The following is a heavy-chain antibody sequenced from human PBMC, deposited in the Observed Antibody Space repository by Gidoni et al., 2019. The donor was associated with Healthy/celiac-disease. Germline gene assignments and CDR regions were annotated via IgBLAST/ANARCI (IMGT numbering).Heavy chain of an antibody. CDR3: STVVGDY. D-gene: IGHD3-10*01. CDR2: IKRTTAGGTT. Sequence: EVQLVESGGGLVKPGGSLRRSCAASEFTFSYAWMSWVRQAPGKGLEWFGRIKRTTAGGTTDCAAPVKGRFTISRDVSKNMLYLQIHSLKSDDTAVYYFSTVVGDYWCQGTLVTVSS. CDR1: EFTFSYAW. J-gene: IGHJ4*02. V-gene: IGHV3-15*01.